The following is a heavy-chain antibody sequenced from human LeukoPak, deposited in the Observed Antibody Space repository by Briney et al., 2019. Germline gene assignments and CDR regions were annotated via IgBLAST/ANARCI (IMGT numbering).Heavy chain of an antibody. CDR1: GFTFSSYE. Sequence: PGGSLRLSCAASGFTFSSYEMNWVRQAPGKGLEWVSYISSSGSTIYYAGSVEGRFTISRDNAKNSLYLQMNSLRAEDTAVYYCASLQRWLQTWGQGTLVTVSS. CDR2: ISSSGSTI. D-gene: IGHD5-24*01. V-gene: IGHV3-48*03. J-gene: IGHJ4*02. CDR3: ASLQRWLQT.